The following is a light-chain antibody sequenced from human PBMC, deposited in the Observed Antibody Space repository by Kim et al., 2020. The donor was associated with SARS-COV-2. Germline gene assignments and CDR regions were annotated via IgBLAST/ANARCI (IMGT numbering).Light chain of an antibody. V-gene: IGKV3-11*01. CDR2: DAS. J-gene: IGKJ4*01. Sequence: EIVLTQSPATLSLSPGERATLSCRASQSISSYLGWYQQKPGQTPRLLIYDASNRATGIPARFSGSGSGTDFTLTISNLEPEDFAVYYCQQRYKWPLTFGGGTKVEIK. CDR3: QQRYKWPLT. CDR1: QSISSY.